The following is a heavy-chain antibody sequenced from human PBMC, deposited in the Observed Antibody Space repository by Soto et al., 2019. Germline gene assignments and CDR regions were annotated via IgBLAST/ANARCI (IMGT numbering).Heavy chain of an antibody. CDR3: ARDGDTRKTQMGSPGYYYYFMDV. J-gene: IGHJ6*03. D-gene: IGHD3-10*01. CDR1: GDTFSNYI. Sequence: QVQLVQSGAEVKKPGSSVMVSCKASGDTFSNYIISWVRQAPGQGLEWMGRFIPILDIPHYAQKIHCRFTPILDIPTSEHKYQGRVTLTPDTSTSTAYMELSSLRSEDTAVDYCARDGDTRKTQMGSPGYYYYFMDVWGKGTTVTVSS. V-gene: IGHV1-69*08. CDR2: FIPILDIP.